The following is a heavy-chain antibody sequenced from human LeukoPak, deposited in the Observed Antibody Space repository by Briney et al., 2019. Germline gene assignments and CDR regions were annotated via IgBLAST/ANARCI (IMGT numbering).Heavy chain of an antibody. CDR3: ARLDYDSSGYYPFDY. V-gene: IGHV4-59*01. J-gene: IGHJ4*02. Sequence: SETLSLTCIVSGGSISSYYWSWIRQPPGKGLEWIGYIYYSGSTNYNPSLKSRVTISVDTSKNQFSLKLSSVTAADTAVYYCARLDYDSSGYYPFDYWGQGTLVTVSS. CDR2: IYYSGST. D-gene: IGHD3-22*01. CDR1: GGSISSYY.